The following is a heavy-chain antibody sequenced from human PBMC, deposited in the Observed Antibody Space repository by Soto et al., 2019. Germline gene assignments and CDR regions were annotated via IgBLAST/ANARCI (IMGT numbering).Heavy chain of an antibody. J-gene: IGHJ4*02. CDR1: GGSISSHY. Sequence: SETLSLTCTVSGGSISSHYWSWIRQPPGKGLEWIGYIYYSGSTNYNPSLKSRVTISVDTSKNQFSLKLSSVTAADTAVYYCARHVCSSTSCPLGFDYWGQGTLVTVSS. CDR2: IYYSGST. CDR3: ARHVCSSTSCPLGFDY. D-gene: IGHD2-2*01. V-gene: IGHV4-59*08.